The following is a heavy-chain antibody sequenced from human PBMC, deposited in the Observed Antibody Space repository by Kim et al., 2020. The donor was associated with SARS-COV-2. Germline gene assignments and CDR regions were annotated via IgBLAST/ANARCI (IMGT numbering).Heavy chain of an antibody. CDR2: ISSSSSYI. CDR1: GFTFSSYS. J-gene: IGHJ4*02. Sequence: GGSLRLSCAASGFTFSSYSMNWVRQAPGKGLEWVSSISSSSSYIYYADSVKGRFTISRDNAKNSLYLQMNSLRAEDTAVYYCARDNGVGATYGFDYWGQGTLVTVSS. V-gene: IGHV3-21*01. CDR3: ARDNGVGATYGFDY. D-gene: IGHD1-26*01.